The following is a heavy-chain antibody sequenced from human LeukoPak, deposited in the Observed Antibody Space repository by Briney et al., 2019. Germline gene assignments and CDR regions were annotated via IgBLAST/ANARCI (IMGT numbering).Heavy chain of an antibody. Sequence: PSQTLSLTCTVSGRPVSRGGYYWPWIRQRPGQGQEWNGHIYSPGSTFYSPSHKSRVTISLDTSNNQFSLNLSSVTAAETAVYFCARSLSQDSAVGGLDVWGQGTTVTVSS. V-gene: IGHV4-31*03. CDR3: ARSLSQDSAVGGLDV. J-gene: IGHJ6*02. D-gene: IGHD6-25*01. CDR2: IYSPGST. CDR1: GRPVSRGGYY.